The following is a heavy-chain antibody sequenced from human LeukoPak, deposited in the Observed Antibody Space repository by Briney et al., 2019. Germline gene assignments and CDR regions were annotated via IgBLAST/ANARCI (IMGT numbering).Heavy chain of an antibody. J-gene: IGHJ4*02. CDR3: ASRFSGSYYYFDY. V-gene: IGHV1-69*13. Sequence: ASVKVSCKASGGTFSSYAISWVRQAPGQGLERMGGIIPIFGTANYAQKFQGRVTITADESTSTAYMELSSLRSEDTAVYYCASRFSGSYYYFDYWGQGTLVTVSS. CDR2: IIPIFGTA. CDR1: GGTFSSYA. D-gene: IGHD1-26*01.